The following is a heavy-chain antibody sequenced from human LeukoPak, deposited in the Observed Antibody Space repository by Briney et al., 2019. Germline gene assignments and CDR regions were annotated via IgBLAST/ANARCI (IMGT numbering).Heavy chain of an antibody. V-gene: IGHV3-23*01. J-gene: IGHJ4*02. D-gene: IGHD6-13*01. CDR3: ARVGFIAAAGTVDY. CDR1: GFTFSSYA. CDR2: ISHSGSI. Sequence: PGGSLRLSCAASGFTFSSYAMNWVRQTPGKGLEWVSSISHSGSISYADSVKGRFTISRDNSKNTLYLQMSSLRAEDTAVYYCARVGFIAAAGTVDYWGQGTLVTVSS.